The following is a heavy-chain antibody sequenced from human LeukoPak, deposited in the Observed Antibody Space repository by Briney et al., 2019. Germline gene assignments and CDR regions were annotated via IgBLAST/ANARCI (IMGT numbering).Heavy chain of an antibody. V-gene: IGHV3-74*01. CDR3: ARNYYGSGSYPH. J-gene: IGHJ4*02. CDR1: GFTFSSYW. CDR2: INSDGRST. Sequence: PGGSLRLSRAASGFTFSSYWMHWVRQAPGKGLVWVSRINSDGRSTSYADSVKGRFTISRDNAKNTLYLQMNSLRAEDTAVYYCARNYYGSGSYPHWGQGTLVTVSS. D-gene: IGHD3-10*01.